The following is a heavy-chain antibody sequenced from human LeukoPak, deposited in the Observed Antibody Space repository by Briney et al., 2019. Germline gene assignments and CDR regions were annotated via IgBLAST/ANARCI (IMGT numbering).Heavy chain of an antibody. D-gene: IGHD2-21*02. V-gene: IGHV4-31*03. CDR2: IYYSGST. CDR3: ARSEGDLRPFDY. Sequence: SETLSLTCTVSGGSISSGGYYWSWIRQHPGKGLEWIGYIYYSGSTYYNPSLKSRVIISVDTSKNQFSLKLSSVTAADTAVYYCARSEGDLRPFDYWGQGTLVTVSS. CDR1: GGSISSGGYY. J-gene: IGHJ4*02.